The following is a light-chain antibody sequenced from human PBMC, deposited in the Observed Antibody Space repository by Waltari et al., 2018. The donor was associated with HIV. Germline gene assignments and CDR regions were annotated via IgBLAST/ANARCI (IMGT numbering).Light chain of an antibody. J-gene: IGLJ6*01. CDR1: SSDVGGYEY. CDR2: EVN. CDR3: ASYGDTNRVL. Sequence: QSALTQPPSASGSLGQSVTISCTGTSSDVGGYEYVSWYQHHPDKAPKLIIYEVNKRPSGVPDHFSGSKSDNTASLTVAGLQDDDEAHYYCASYGDTNRVLFGGGTRVTVL. V-gene: IGLV2-8*01.